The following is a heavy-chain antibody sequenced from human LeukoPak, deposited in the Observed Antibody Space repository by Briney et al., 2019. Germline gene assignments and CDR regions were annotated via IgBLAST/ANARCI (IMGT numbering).Heavy chain of an antibody. Sequence: GESLKISCQGSGYSFTSSWIGWVRQMPGKGLEWMGIFYPGDSDTRYSPSFQGQVTFSADKSINTAYLQWSSLKASDTAMYYCGRHSGGNSRTALHIWGQGTMVTVSS. CDR1: GYSFTSSW. J-gene: IGHJ3*02. D-gene: IGHD2-15*01. CDR3: GRHSGGNSRTALHI. V-gene: IGHV5-51*01. CDR2: FYPGDSDT.